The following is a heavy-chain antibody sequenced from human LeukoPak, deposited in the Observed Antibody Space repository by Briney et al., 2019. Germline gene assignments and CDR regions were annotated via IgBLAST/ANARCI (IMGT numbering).Heavy chain of an antibody. J-gene: IGHJ4*02. CDR2: IYYSGST. CDR1: GGSISSSNSF. V-gene: IGHV4-39*01. D-gene: IGHD6-13*01. CDR3: ASIAAAGNE. Sequence: SETLSLTCTVSGGSISSSNSFWGWIRQPPGKGLEWIGSIYYSGSTYYNPSLKSRVTISVDTSKNQFSLKLSSVTAADTAVYYCASIAAAGNEWGQGTLVTVSS.